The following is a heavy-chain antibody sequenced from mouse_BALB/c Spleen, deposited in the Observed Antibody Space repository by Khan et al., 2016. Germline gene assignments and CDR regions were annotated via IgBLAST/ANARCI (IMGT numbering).Heavy chain of an antibody. J-gene: IGHJ4*01. D-gene: IGHD2-12*01. Sequence: VQLQQPGAELVKPGASVKLSCTASGFNIKDTYMYWMKQRPEQGLEWIGKIDPANGDIKHDPKFQGKATITADTSSNTAYLQLSSLTSEDTAVYFCARGIKTFTMDYWGQGTSVTVSS. CDR3: ARGIKTFTMDY. V-gene: IGHV14-3*02. CDR2: IDPANGDI. CDR1: GFNIKDTY.